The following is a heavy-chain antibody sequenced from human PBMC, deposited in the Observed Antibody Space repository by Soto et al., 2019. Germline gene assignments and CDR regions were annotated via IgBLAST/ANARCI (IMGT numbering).Heavy chain of an antibody. J-gene: IGHJ6*02. V-gene: IGHV4-59*01. CDR2: IYDTGISGYTPST. CDR1: GGSITSSN. Sequence: PSETHSLTFTASGGSITSSNCSWIRRPPGNGLEWIAYIYDTGISGYTPSTSYNPSLKSRVTMSVDTSKSQFSLKLTSVTAADTAVYYCARGEDAFFYYGLDVWGQGITVTVS. CDR3: ARGEDAFFYYGLDV.